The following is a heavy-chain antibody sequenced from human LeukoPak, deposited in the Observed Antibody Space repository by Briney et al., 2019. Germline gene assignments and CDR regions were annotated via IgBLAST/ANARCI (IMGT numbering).Heavy chain of an antibody. Sequence: NPGESLKISCKGSEYSFTSYWIGWVRQMPGKGLEWMGIIYPGDSDTRYSPSFQGQVAISADKSISTAYLRWISLKASATAMYYCGRRQSSGWFDYWGQGTPVTVSS. CDR3: GRRQSSGWFDY. D-gene: IGHD6-19*01. CDR1: EYSFTSYW. CDR2: IYPGDSDT. J-gene: IGHJ5*01. V-gene: IGHV5-51*01.